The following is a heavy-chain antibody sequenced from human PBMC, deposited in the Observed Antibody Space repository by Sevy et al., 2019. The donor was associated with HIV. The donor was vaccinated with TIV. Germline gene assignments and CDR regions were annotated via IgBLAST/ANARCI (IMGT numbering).Heavy chain of an antibody. CDR1: GFTFSSYG. J-gene: IGHJ4*02. Sequence: GGSLRLSCAASGFTFSSYGMHWVRQAPGKGLEWVAVISYDGSNKYYADSVKGRFTISRDNSKNTLYRQMNSLRAEDTAVYYCAKDSPPGSGWFPLFDYWGQGTLVTVSS. D-gene: IGHD6-19*01. V-gene: IGHV3-30*18. CDR2: ISYDGSNK. CDR3: AKDSPPGSGWFPLFDY.